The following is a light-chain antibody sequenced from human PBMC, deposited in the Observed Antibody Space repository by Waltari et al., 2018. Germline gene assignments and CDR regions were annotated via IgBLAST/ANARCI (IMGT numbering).Light chain of an antibody. V-gene: IGLV2-23*01. CDR2: DST. J-gene: IGLJ6*01. Sequence: QSALTQPASMSGSPGQSITISCTGSSRDIGSYNLVSWFQQHPGKAPKLIIYDSTNRPSGVFDRFSASKSGSTASLTISGLQGEDEADYYCCAYAGSDTFIFGGGTQVTV. CDR1: SRDIGSYNL. CDR3: CAYAGSDTFI.